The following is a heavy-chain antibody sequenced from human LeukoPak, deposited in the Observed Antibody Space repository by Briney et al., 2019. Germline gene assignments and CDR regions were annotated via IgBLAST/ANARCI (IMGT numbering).Heavy chain of an antibody. V-gene: IGHV4-59*01. CDR2: IYYSGST. J-gene: IGHJ4*02. CDR1: GGSFSGYY. CDR3: AREGSSSPYSSGWYWDY. D-gene: IGHD6-19*01. Sequence: TSETLSLTCAVYGGSFSGYYWSWIRQPPGKGLEWIGYIYYSGSTNYNPSLKSRVTISVDTSKNQFSLKLSSVTAADTAVYYCAREGSSSPYSSGWYWDYWGQGTLVTVSS.